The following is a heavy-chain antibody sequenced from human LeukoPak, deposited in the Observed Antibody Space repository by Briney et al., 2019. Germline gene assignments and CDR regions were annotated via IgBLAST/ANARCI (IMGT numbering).Heavy chain of an antibody. CDR3: VTSVTSSSGWYYGY. D-gene: IGHD6-19*01. Sequence: SETLSLTCSVSGGSISSLSYYWGWVRQPPGKGLAWIGSIYYGGRTYYNPSLKSRVTMPVDTSKNQFSLKLSSVTAADTAIYYCVTSVTSSSGWYYGYWGQGSLVTVSS. CDR2: IYYGGRT. V-gene: IGHV4-39*01. J-gene: IGHJ4*02. CDR1: GGSISSLSYY.